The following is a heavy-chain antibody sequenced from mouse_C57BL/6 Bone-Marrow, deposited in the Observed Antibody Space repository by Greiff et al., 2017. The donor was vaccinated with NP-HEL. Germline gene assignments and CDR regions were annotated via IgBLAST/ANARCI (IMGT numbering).Heavy chain of an antibody. CDR1: GYTFTDYY. J-gene: IGHJ2*01. CDR2: INPNNGGT. Sequence: VQLQQSGPELVKPGASVKISCKASGYTFTDYYMNWVKQSHGKSLEWIGDINPNNGGTSYNQKFKGKATLTVDKSSSTAYMELRSLTSEDSAVYYCARGEITTVFDYWGQGTTLTVSS. D-gene: IGHD1-1*01. V-gene: IGHV1-26*01. CDR3: ARGEITTVFDY.